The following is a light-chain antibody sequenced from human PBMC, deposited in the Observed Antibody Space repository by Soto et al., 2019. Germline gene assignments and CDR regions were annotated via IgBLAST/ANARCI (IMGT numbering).Light chain of an antibody. CDR3: SSYRRTNSFV. V-gene: IGLV2-14*01. CDR1: SGDIGDYNY. CDR2: EVS. J-gene: IGLJ1*01. Sequence: QSVLTQPASASGSPGQSITISCTGTSGDIGDYNYVSWYQQYPDKAPKLIIFEVSERPSGISSRFPGSKSGNTASLTISGLRTEDEADYYCSSYRRTNSFVFGTGTKVTVL.